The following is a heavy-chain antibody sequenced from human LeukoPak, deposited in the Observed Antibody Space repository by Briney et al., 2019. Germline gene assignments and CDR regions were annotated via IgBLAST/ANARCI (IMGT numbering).Heavy chain of an antibody. CDR3: ARVGTGYCSGGTCYFDY. CDR1: GYSSTTNW. Sequence: PGESLKISCKGSGYSSTTNWIAWVRQMPGKGLERMGIIFPDDSDTRYSPSFQGQVTISADKSISTAYLQWSSLKASDTAMYYCARVGTGYCSGGTCYFDYWGQGTQVTVSS. J-gene: IGHJ4*02. D-gene: IGHD2-15*01. V-gene: IGHV5-51*01. CDR2: IFPDDSDT.